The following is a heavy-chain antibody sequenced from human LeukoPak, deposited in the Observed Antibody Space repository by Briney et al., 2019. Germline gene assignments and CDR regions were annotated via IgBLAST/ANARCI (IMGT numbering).Heavy chain of an antibody. V-gene: IGHV1-69*05. J-gene: IGHJ4*02. CDR1: GGTFSSYA. D-gene: IGHD1-26*01. Sequence: ASVKVSCKASGGTFSSYAISWVRQAPGQGLEWMGGIIPIFGTANYAQKFQGRVTITTDESTSTAHMELSSLRSEDTAVYYCAIPSRELLWWYFDYWGQGTLVTVSS. CDR2: IIPIFGTA. CDR3: AIPSRELLWWYFDY.